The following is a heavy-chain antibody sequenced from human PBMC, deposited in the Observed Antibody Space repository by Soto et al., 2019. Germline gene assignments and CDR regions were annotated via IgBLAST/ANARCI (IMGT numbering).Heavy chain of an antibody. CDR3: ARGQGPYYYDSSGPPTGAFDI. Sequence: SETLSLTCTVSGGSIGSGGYYWIWLRQHTGPGREWLRNSYCSGSNYSNPSHKRRVTISVDTSKNQCSLRLSSVTAADTAVYYCARGQGPYYYDSSGPPTGAFDIWGQGTMVTVSS. CDR1: GGSIGSGGYY. V-gene: IGHV4-31*03. CDR2: SYCSGSN. D-gene: IGHD3-22*01. J-gene: IGHJ3*02.